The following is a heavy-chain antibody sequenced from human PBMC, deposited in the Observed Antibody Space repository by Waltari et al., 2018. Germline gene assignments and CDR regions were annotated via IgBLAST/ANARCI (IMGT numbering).Heavy chain of an antibody. CDR2: SSGGGSST. V-gene: IGHV3-23*04. CDR1: GFIFSTNV. CDR3: VKMWGSKGSPG. Sequence: EVRLVESGGILLQPGESLRLSCAASGFIFSTNVLSWVRQAPGKGLEWVSTSSGGGSSTYYADSVKSRFSVSRDNSRNTLYVQMSSLRVEETAIYYCVKMWGSKGSPGWGQGTLVTVSS. D-gene: IGHD1-26*01. J-gene: IGHJ4*02.